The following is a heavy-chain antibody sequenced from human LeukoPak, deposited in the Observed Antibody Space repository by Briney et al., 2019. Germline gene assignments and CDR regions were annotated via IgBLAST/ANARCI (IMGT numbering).Heavy chain of an antibody. CDR3: ARAPYCIGGSCRFDY. Sequence: GGSLRLSCAASGFTFSSYAMSWVRQAPGKGLEWVANIKQDGSEKYYVDSVKGRFTISRDNAKNSLYLQMNSLRAEDTAVYYCARAPYCIGGSCRFDYWGQGTLVTVSS. CDR1: GFTFSSYA. D-gene: IGHD2-15*01. J-gene: IGHJ4*02. V-gene: IGHV3-7*03. CDR2: IKQDGSEK.